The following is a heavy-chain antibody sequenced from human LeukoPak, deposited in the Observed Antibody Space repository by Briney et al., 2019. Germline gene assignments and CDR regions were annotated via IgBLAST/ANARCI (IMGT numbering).Heavy chain of an antibody. J-gene: IGHJ3*02. V-gene: IGHV3-23*01. CDR2: ISGSGGST. Sequence: LTGGSLRLSCAASGFTVSSYAMSWVRQAPGKGLEWVSAISGSGGSTYYADSVKGRFTISGDNSKNTLYLQMNSLRAEDTAVYYCAKDLTFISAAKRPYYYDSVAAFDIWGQGTMVTVSS. CDR1: GFTVSSYA. D-gene: IGHD3-22*01. CDR3: AKDLTFISAAKRPYYYDSVAAFDI.